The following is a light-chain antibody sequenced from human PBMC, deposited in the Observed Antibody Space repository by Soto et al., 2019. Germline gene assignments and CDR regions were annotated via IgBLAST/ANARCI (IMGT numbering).Light chain of an antibody. CDR2: DVS. V-gene: IGLV2-11*01. Sequence: QSALTQPRSVSGSPGQSVTISCTGTSSDVGGYNYVSWYQQHPGKAPKVKIYDVSKRPSGVPDRFSGSKSGNTASLTISGLQAEDGADYYCCSYAGSYTYVFGTGTKLTVL. CDR1: SSDVGGYNY. CDR3: CSYAGSYTYV. J-gene: IGLJ1*01.